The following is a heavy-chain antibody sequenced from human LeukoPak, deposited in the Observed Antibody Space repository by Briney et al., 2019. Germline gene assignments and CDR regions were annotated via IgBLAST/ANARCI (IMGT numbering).Heavy chain of an antibody. Sequence: GGSLRLSCAASGFTFSSYSMSWVRQAPGKGLEWVSSISSSSRYIYYADAVKGRFTMSRDNAKNSLYLQMNSLRAEDTAVYYCARADYFNPGGYWGQGTLVTVSA. V-gene: IGHV3-21*06. CDR2: ISSSSRYI. CDR3: ARADYFNPGGY. J-gene: IGHJ4*02. CDR1: GFTFSSYS. D-gene: IGHD3-16*01.